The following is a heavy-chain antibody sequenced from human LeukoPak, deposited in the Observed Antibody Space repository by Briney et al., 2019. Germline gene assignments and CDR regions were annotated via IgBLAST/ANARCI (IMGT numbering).Heavy chain of an antibody. CDR3: ARDTLITAPKTGTVTRIGWFDP. J-gene: IGHJ5*02. Sequence: PGGSLRLSCAASGFTFSNYGMHWVRQTPGKGLEWVAVIWYDGSYKSYADSVKGRFTISRDNSKSTLFLQMNSLRADDTAVYFCARDTLITAPKTGTVTRIGWFDPWGQGTLVIVPP. V-gene: IGHV3-33*01. D-gene: IGHD6-13*01. CDR2: IWYDGSYK. CDR1: GFTFSNYG.